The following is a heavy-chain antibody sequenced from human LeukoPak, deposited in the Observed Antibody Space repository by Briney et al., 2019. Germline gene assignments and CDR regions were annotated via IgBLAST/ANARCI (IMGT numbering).Heavy chain of an antibody. CDR3: ARDQLDYYGSGISD. J-gene: IGHJ4*02. CDR2: ISAYNGNT. CDR1: GYTFTNFG. D-gene: IGHD3-10*01. V-gene: IGHV1-18*01. Sequence: ASVKVSCKASGYTFTNFGLSWVRQAPGQGLEWMGWISAYNGNTNYAQKLQGRVTMTTDTSTSTAYMELRSLRSDDTAVYYCARDQLDYYGSGISDWGQGTLVTVSS.